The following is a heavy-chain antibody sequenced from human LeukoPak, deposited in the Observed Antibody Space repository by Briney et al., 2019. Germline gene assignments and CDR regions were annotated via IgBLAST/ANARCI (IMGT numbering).Heavy chain of an antibody. J-gene: IGHJ4*02. CDR1: GGSFSGYY. D-gene: IGHD3-16*02. V-gene: IGHV4-34*01. CDR2: INHSGST. CDR3: AGELSSKTPPSV. Sequence: SETLSLTCAVYGGSFSGYYWSWIRRPPGEGLEWIGEINHSGSTNYNPSLKSRVTISVDTSKNQFSLKLSSVTAADTAVYYCAGELSSKTPPSVWGQGTLVTVSS.